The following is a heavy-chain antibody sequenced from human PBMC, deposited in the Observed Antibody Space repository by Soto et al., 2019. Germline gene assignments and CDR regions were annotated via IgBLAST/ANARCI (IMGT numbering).Heavy chain of an antibody. CDR2: ISAYNGNT. D-gene: IGHD2-2*01. Sequence: GASVKVSCKASGYTFTSYGISWVRQAPGQGLEWMGWISAYNGNTNYAQKLQGRVTITADTSTSTAYMELSSLRSEDTAVYYCARVWEGYCSSTSCYGGYYMDVWGKGTTVTVSS. CDR3: ARVWEGYCSSTSCYGGYYMDV. V-gene: IGHV1-18*01. J-gene: IGHJ6*03. CDR1: GYTFTSYG.